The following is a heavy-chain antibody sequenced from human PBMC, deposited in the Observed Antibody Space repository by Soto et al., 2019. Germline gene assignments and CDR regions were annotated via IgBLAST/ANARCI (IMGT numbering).Heavy chain of an antibody. Sequence: SETLSLTCTVSGGSISSSLYYWGWIRQPPGKGLEWIGSIFYGRSTYYNPSLKSRVTISVDTSKKQFSLKLSSVTAADTVVYYCARLGGYSGYDPFDPWGQGTLVTVSS. D-gene: IGHD5-12*01. CDR1: GGSISSSLYY. J-gene: IGHJ5*02. CDR2: IFYGRST. CDR3: ARLGGYSGYDPFDP. V-gene: IGHV4-39*01.